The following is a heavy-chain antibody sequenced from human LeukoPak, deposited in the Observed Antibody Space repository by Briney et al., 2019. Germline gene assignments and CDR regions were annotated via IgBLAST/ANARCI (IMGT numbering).Heavy chain of an antibody. CDR2: ISYDGSNK. V-gene: IGHV3-30-3*01. D-gene: IGHD3-22*01. CDR3: ARDTNYYDSSGLGAAFDI. J-gene: IGHJ3*02. CDR1: GFTFSSYA. Sequence: GGSLRLSCAASGFTFSSYAMHWVRQAPGKGLEWVAVISYDGSNKYYADSVKGRFTISRDNAKNSLYLQMNSLRAEDTAVYYCARDTNYYDSSGLGAAFDIWGQGTMVTVSS.